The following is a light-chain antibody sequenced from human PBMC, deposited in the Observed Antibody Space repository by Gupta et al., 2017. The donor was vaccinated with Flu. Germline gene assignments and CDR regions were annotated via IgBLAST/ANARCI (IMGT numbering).Light chain of an antibody. J-gene: IGKJ4*02. CDR2: DAS. CDR3: QKRSNWPPLT. V-gene: IGKV3-11*01. CDR1: QSVSSS. Sequence: EIVLTPSPATLSLSPGERATLSCRASQSVSSSLAWYQQKPGQAPRLLIYDASNRATGSPARFSGSGCGTDFTLTISSREPEDVAVYYCQKRSNWPPLTFGGGTKVEIK.